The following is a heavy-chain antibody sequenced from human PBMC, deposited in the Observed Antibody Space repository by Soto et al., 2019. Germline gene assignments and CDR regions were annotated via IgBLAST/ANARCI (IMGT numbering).Heavy chain of an antibody. CDR3: AKAQWLAGYYFDY. Sequence: WGSLRLSCAASGFTFSSYAIVWCRHSPWKGLEWVSAISGSGGSTYYADSVKGRFTISRDNSKNTLYLQMNSLRAEDTAVYYCAKAQWLAGYYFDYWGQGTLVTVSS. CDR2: ISGSGGST. V-gene: IGHV3-23*01. CDR1: GFTFSSYA. D-gene: IGHD6-19*01. J-gene: IGHJ4*02.